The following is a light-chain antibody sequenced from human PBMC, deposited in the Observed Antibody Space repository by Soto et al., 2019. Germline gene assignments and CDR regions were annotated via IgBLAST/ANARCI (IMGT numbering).Light chain of an antibody. CDR1: QSAYSSY. CDR3: QQYGSSPLT. V-gene: IGKV3-20*01. Sequence: EIVLTQSPGTLSLSPGERATLSCRASQSAYSSYLAWYQQKPGQAPRLLIYGASSRATGIPDRFSGSGSGTDFTLTISRLEPEDFAVYYCQQYGSSPLTFGGGTKVEIK. CDR2: GAS. J-gene: IGKJ4*01.